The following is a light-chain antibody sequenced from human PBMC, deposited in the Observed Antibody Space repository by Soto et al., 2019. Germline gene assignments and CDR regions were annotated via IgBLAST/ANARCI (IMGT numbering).Light chain of an antibody. CDR2: EVS. CDR1: SSDVGGYNF. Sequence: QSALTQPASVSGSPGQSITISCTGTSSDVGGYNFVSWYQHHPGKAPKLMIFEVSNRPSGVSNRFSGSKSGNTASLTISGLQADDEAAYFCTSYRIGSNPVVFGGGTKLTVL. CDR3: TSYRIGSNPVV. V-gene: IGLV2-14*01. J-gene: IGLJ2*01.